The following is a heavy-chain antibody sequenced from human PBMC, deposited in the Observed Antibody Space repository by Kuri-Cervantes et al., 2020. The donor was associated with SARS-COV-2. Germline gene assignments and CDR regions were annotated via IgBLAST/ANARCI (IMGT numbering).Heavy chain of an antibody. CDR3: ARAISSWFDY. J-gene: IGHJ4*02. D-gene: IGHD6-13*01. V-gene: IGHV3-7*01. CDR1: GFTFSSYW. Sequence: GESLKISCAASGFTFSSYWMTWVRQAPGKGLECVAKINQDGSEKYHVDSVKGRFTISRDNTKNSLFLQMNSLRAEDTAVYYCARAISSWFDYWGQGTLVTVSS. CDR2: INQDGSEK.